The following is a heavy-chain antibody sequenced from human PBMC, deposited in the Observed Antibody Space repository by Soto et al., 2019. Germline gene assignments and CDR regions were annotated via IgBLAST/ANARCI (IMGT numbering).Heavy chain of an antibody. J-gene: IGHJ4*02. V-gene: IGHV5-51*01. Sequence: GESLKISCKVSGYTFSNYWIGWVRQMPGKGLEWMGIIYPGDSDTRYNPSFRGQVTISADKSISTAYLQWSGLKASDTAMYYCATSPATGTSRYFDYWGRGTLVTSPQ. CDR1: GYTFSNYW. CDR3: ATSPATGTSRYFDY. D-gene: IGHD1-7*01. CDR2: IYPGDSDT.